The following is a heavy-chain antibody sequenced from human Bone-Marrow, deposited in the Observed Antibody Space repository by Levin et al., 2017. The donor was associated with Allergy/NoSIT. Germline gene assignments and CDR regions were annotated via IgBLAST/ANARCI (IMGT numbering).Heavy chain of an antibody. Sequence: SETLSLTCTVSDVSIKTYYWSWVRQSPERGLEWIGYFDDSGTSAYNPSFKSRATISIDTSNNRFSLKLTSVSAAATAVYYGAKSRYSSSWYGAAMDAWGQGATVIVSS. CDR3: AKSRYSSSWYGAAMDA. D-gene: IGHD6-13*01. CDR2: FDDSGTS. J-gene: IGHJ6*02. V-gene: IGHV4-59*01. CDR1: DVSIKTYY.